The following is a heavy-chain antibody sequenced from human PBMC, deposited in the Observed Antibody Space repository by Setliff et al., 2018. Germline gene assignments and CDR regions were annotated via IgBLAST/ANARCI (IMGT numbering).Heavy chain of an antibody. CDR1: GYTFIGYY. V-gene: IGHV1-2*02. CDR3: ARLSASVVSPVDH. CDR2: INPNTGGT. J-gene: IGHJ4*02. Sequence: ASVKVSCKTSGYTFIGYYVHWVRQAPGRGLEWMGWINPNTGGTNYAQKFQGGVTVTSDTSISTAYLTLTSLRSDDTAIYYCARLSASVVSPVDHWGQGTLVTVSS.